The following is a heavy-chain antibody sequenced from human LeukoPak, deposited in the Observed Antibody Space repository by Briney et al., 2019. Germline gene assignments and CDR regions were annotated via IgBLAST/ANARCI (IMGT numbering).Heavy chain of an antibody. J-gene: IGHJ4*02. CDR1: GGSISSYY. V-gene: IGHV4-59*01. Sequence: SETLSLTCTVSGGSISSYYWSWLRQPPGKGLEGIGYIYYSGSTNYNPSLKSRVTISVDTSKNQFSLKLSSVTAADTAVYYCARGHSGYDEWYFDYWGQGTLVTVSS. CDR3: ARGHSGYDEWYFDY. D-gene: IGHD5-12*01. CDR2: IYYSGST.